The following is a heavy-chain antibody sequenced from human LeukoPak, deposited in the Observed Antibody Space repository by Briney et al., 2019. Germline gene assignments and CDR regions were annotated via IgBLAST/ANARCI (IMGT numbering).Heavy chain of an antibody. J-gene: IGHJ6*04. Sequence: SVKVSCKASGGTFSSYAISWVRQAPGQGLEWMGGIIPTFDTANYAQKFQGRVTITADKSTSTAYMELSSLRSEDTAVYYCARITRSDYDILTGLPLYYYYGMDVWGKGTTVTVSS. V-gene: IGHV1-69*06. CDR1: GGTFSSYA. D-gene: IGHD3-9*01. CDR2: IIPTFDTA. CDR3: ARITRSDYDILTGLPLYYYYGMDV.